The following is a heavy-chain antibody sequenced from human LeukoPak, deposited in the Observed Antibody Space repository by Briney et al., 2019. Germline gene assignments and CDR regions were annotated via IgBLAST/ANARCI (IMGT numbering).Heavy chain of an antibody. Sequence: ASVKVSCKASGYTFTGNYMHWVQQAPGQGLEWMGWINPNSGGTNYAQKFQGRVTMTRDTSISTAYMELSRLRSDDTAVYYCAGALGTTHGDYWGQGTLVTVSS. CDR1: GYTFTGNY. CDR3: AGALGTTHGDY. J-gene: IGHJ4*02. V-gene: IGHV1-2*02. CDR2: INPNSGGT. D-gene: IGHD4-17*01.